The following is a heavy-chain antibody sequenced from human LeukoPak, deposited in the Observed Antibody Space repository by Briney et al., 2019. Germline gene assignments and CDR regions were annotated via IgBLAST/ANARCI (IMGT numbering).Heavy chain of an antibody. J-gene: IGHJ4*02. D-gene: IGHD3-22*01. CDR1: GSSISSGGYY. Sequence: SQTLSLTCTVSGSSISSGGYYWSWIRQRPGKGLEWIGYIYYSGSTYYNPSLKSRVTISVDTSKNQFSLKLSSVTAADTAVYYCARVDSSNYYDSSGYYLPYSDYWGQGTLVTVSS. CDR2: IYYSGST. CDR3: ARVDSSNYYDSSGYYLPYSDY. V-gene: IGHV4-31*03.